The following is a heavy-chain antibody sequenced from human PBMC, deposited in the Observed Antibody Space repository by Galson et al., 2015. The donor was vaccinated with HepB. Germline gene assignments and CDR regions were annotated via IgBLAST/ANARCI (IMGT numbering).Heavy chain of an antibody. J-gene: IGHJ4*02. CDR3: ARAGYCSSTSCSFYYFDY. CDR1: GYTFTGYY. Sequence: CKASGYTFTGYYMHWVRQAPGQGLEWMGWINPNSGGTNYAQKFQGRVTMTRDTSISTAYMELSRLRSDDTAVYYCARAGYCSSTSCSFYYFDYWGQGTLVTVSS. CDR2: INPNSGGT. V-gene: IGHV1-2*02. D-gene: IGHD2-2*01.